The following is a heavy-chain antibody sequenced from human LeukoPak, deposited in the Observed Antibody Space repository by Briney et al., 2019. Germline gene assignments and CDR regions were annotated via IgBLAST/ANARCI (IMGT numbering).Heavy chain of an antibody. CDR2: ISSNGGST. CDR1: GFTFSSYA. CDR3: ARGGDSSGYYYVSHAFDI. Sequence: GGSLRLSCAASGFTFSSYAMHWVRQAPGEGLEYVSAISSNGGSTYYANSVKGRFTISRDNAKNSLYLQMNSLRAEDTALYYCARGGDSSGYYYVSHAFDIWGQGTMVTVSS. V-gene: IGHV3-64*01. J-gene: IGHJ3*02. D-gene: IGHD3-22*01.